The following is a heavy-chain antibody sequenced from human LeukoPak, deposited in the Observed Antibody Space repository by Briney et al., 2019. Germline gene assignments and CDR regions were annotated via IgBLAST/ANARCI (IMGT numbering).Heavy chain of an antibody. D-gene: IGHD3-10*01. J-gene: IGHJ6*03. V-gene: IGHV4-61*02. CDR1: GGSISSGSYY. CDR3: ARVLYYGSGSAAGGYYYYMDV. CDR2: IYTSGST. Sequence: SQTLSLTCTVSGGSISSGSYYWSWIRQPARKGLEWIGRIYTSGSTNYNPSLKSRVTISVDTSKNQFSLKLSSVTAADTAVYYCARVLYYGSGSAAGGYYYYMDVWGKGTTVTVSS.